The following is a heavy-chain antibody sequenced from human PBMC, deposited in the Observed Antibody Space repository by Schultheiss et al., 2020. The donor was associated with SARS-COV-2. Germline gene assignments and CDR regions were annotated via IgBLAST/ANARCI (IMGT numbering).Heavy chain of an antibody. D-gene: IGHD6-13*01. Sequence: GGSLRLSCAASGFTFSSYGMHWVRQAPGKGLEWVAVIWYDGSNKYYADSVKGRFTISRDNSKNTLYLQMNSLRAEDTAVYYCARDLAAAANEGAYWGQGTLVTVSS. CDR1: GFTFSSYG. CDR3: ARDLAAAANEGAY. V-gene: IGHV3-33*01. CDR2: IWYDGSNK. J-gene: IGHJ4*02.